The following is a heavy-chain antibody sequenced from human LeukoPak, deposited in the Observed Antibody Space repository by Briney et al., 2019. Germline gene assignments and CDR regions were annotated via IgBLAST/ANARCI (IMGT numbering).Heavy chain of an antibody. J-gene: IGHJ6*02. V-gene: IGHV3-23*01. D-gene: IGHD3-10*01. CDR3: ARGYYGSGSYYYPWYYYGMDV. Sequence: PGGSLRLSCAASGFTFSSYAMSWVRQAPGKGLEWVSAISGSGGSTYYADSVKGRFTISRDNAKNSLYLQMNSLRAEDTAVYYCARGYYGSGSYYYPWYYYGMDVWGQGTTVTVSS. CDR2: ISGSGGST. CDR1: GFTFSSYA.